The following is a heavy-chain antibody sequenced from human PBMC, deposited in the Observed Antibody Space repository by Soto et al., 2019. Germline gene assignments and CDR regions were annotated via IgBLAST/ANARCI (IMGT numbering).Heavy chain of an antibody. CDR1: GGSISSSSNY. D-gene: IGHD3-16*02. CDR2: IYYSGST. V-gene: IGHV4-39*01. Sequence: SETLSLTCTVSGGSISSSSNYWGWIRQPPGKGLEWIGSIYYSGSTYYNPSLKSRVTISVDTSKNQFSLKLSSVTAADTAVYYCARRKTDDYVWGSYRPGFDYWGQGTLVTVSS. J-gene: IGHJ4*02. CDR3: ARRKTDDYVWGSYRPGFDY.